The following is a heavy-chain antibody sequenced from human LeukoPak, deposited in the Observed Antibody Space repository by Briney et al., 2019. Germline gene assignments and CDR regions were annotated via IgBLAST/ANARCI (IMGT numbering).Heavy chain of an antibody. CDR1: GGSISSSSYY. V-gene: IGHV4-39*07. CDR2: IYYSGST. D-gene: IGHD3-22*01. J-gene: IGHJ4*02. CDR3: ARYSGDSSGYSDY. Sequence: SETLSLTFTVSGGSISSSSYYWGWIRQPPGKGLEWIGSIYYSGSTYYNPSLKSRVTISVDTSKNQFSLKLSSVTAADTAVYYCARYSGDSSGYSDYWGQGTLVTVSS.